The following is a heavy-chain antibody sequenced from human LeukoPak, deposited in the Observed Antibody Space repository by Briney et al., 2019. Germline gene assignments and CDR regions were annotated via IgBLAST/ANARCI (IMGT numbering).Heavy chain of an antibody. V-gene: IGHV3-23*01. D-gene: IGHD2-15*01. J-gene: IGHJ4*02. CDR1: GFSFSSYA. CDR3: AKGSGGSCHSATDY. Sequence: GGSLRLSCAASGFSFSSYAMNWVRQAPGKGLEWVSVICGSSSSTYYVDSVKGRFTISRDNSKNTLYLQMNSLRAEDAAIYYCAKGSGGSCHSATDYWGQGTLVTVSS. CDR2: ICGSSSST.